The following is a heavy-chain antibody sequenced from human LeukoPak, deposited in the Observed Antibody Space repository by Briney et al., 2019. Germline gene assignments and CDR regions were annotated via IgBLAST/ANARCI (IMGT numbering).Heavy chain of an antibody. D-gene: IGHD5-12*01. CDR3: ARVGYNGWNFEN. J-gene: IGHJ4*02. CDR2: ISSDGSTK. CDR1: GFTLSTYW. Sequence: GGSLRLSRAASGFTLSTYWLHWVRQPPGKGRVWVSRISSDGSTKDYAAAVKGRFTISKDNTKNSLHLEMNSLRAEDTALYYCARVGYNGWNFENWGQGTLVTVSS. V-gene: IGHV3-74*01.